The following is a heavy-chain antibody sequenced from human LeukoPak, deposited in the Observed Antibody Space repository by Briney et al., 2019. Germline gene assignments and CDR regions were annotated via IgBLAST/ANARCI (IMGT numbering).Heavy chain of an antibody. J-gene: IGHJ4*02. D-gene: IGHD1-26*01. Sequence: GASVKVSCKASGYTFTGYYMHWARQAPGQGLEWMGWINPNSGGTNYAQKFQGRVTMTRDTSISTAYMELSRLRSDDTAVYYCARAVGATGTSDYWGQGTLVTVSS. CDR2: INPNSGGT. CDR1: GYTFTGYY. V-gene: IGHV1-2*02. CDR3: ARAVGATGTSDY.